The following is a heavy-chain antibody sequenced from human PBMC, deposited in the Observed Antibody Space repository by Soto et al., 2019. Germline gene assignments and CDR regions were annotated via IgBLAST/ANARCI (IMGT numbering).Heavy chain of an antibody. J-gene: IGHJ5*01. Sequence: QAQLVQSGAEVKKPGSSVKVSCKSSGDTFKTYSVSWVRQAPGQGLEWMGGVIPILGNPMYAQKFQDRVTITADESTSTVFMELTSLKSDDTAIYYCARLLGIAEHDSWGQGTRVTVSS. D-gene: IGHD6-13*01. V-gene: IGHV1-69*12. CDR1: GDTFKTYS. CDR2: VIPILGNP. CDR3: ARLLGIAEHDS.